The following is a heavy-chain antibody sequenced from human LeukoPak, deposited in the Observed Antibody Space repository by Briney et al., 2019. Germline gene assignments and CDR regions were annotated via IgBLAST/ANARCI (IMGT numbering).Heavy chain of an antibody. V-gene: IGHV3-23*01. Sequence: GRSLRLSCAASGFTFSSYAMSWVRQAPGKGLEWVSAISGSGGSTYYADSVKGRFTISRDNSKNTLYLQMNSLRGDDTAVYYCARNYDSSGYYREYYFDYWGQGTLVTVSS. J-gene: IGHJ4*02. CDR1: GFTFSSYA. CDR2: ISGSGGST. CDR3: ARNYDSSGYYREYYFDY. D-gene: IGHD3-22*01.